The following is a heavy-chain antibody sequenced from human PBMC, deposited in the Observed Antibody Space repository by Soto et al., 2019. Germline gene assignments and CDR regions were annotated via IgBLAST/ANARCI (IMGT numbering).Heavy chain of an antibody. CDR3: AGIAIFGVVIDY. V-gene: IGHV4-38-2*02. J-gene: IGHJ4*02. Sequence: SETLSLTCIVSGYSISSGYYWGWIRQPPGKGLEWIGSIYHSGSTYYNPSLKSRVTISVDTSKNQFSLKLSSVTAADTAVYYCAGIAIFGVVIDYWGQGTLVTVSS. CDR1: GYSISSGYY. D-gene: IGHD3-3*01. CDR2: IYHSGST.